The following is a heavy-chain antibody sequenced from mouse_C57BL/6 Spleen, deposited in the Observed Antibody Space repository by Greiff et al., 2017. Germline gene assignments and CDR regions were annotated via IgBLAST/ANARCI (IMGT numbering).Heavy chain of an antibody. Sequence: EVMLVESGGGLVQPGGSLSLSCAASGFTFTDYYMSWVRQPPGKALEWLGFIRNKANGYTTEYSASVKGRFTISRDNSQSILYLQMNALRAEDSATYYCARYGDSNSEAWFAYWGQGTLVTVSA. J-gene: IGHJ3*01. V-gene: IGHV7-3*01. CDR2: IRNKANGYTT. CDR1: GFTFTDYY. CDR3: ARYGDSNSEAWFAY. D-gene: IGHD2-5*01.